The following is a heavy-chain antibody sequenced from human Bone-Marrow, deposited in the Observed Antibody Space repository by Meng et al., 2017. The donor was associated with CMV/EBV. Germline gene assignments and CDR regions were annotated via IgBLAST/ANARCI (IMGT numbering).Heavy chain of an antibody. D-gene: IGHD2-2*02. CDR2: IKQDGSEK. V-gene: IGHV3-7*01. Sequence: GGSLRLSCAASGFTVSSNYMSWVRQAPGKGLEWVANIKQDGSEKYYVDSVKGRFTISRDNAKNSLYLQMNSLRAEDTAVYYCARAALVFDIVVVPAAIQAYFDYWGQGTLVTVSS. J-gene: IGHJ4*02. CDR3: ARAALVFDIVVVPAAIQAYFDY. CDR1: GFTVSSNY.